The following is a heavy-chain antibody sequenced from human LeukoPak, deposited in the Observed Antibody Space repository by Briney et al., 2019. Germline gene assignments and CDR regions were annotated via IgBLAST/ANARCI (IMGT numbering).Heavy chain of an antibody. J-gene: IGHJ5*02. CDR1: GFTFSSYG. D-gene: IGHD4-11*01. V-gene: IGHV3-33*01. CDR3: ARALLTTTNWFDP. Sequence: PGRSLRLSCAASGFTFSSYGMHWVRQAPGKGLEWAAVIWYDGSNKYYTDSVKGRFTISRDNSKNTLYLQMNSLRAEDTAVYYCARALLTTTNWFDPWGQGTLVTVSS. CDR2: IWYDGSNK.